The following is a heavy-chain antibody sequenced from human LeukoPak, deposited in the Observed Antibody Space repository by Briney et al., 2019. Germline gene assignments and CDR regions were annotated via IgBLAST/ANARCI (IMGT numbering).Heavy chain of an antibody. D-gene: IGHD5-24*01. CDR1: CGSISSYY. J-gene: IGHJ5*02. CDR3: AREGYIYARGWFDP. V-gene: IGHV4-59*01. CDR2: IYYSGST. Sequence: SETLSLTCTVSCGSISSYYWSWIRQPPGKGLEWIGYIYYSGSTNYNPSLKSRVTISVDTSKNQFSLKLSSVTAADTAVYYCAREGYIYARGWFDPWGQGTLATVSS.